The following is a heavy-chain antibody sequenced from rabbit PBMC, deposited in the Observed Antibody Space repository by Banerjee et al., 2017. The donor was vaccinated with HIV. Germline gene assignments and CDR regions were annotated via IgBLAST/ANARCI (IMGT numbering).Heavy chain of an antibody. J-gene: IGHJ2*01. V-gene: IGHV1S45*01. CDR2: IYNGDGST. CDR3: ARDSVLTSGYDYGFDP. Sequence: QEQLEESGGDLVKPEGSLTLTCTASGFSFSSGYMCWVRQAPGKGLEWIACIYNGDGSTYYANWAKGRFTISKTSSTTVTLQMTSLTAADTATYFCARDSVLTSGYDYGFDPWGPGTLVTVS. D-gene: IGHD1-1*01. CDR1: GFSFSSGY.